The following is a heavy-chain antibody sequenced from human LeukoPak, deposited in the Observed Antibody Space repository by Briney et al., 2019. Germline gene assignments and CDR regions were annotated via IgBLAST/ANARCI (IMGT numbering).Heavy chain of an antibody. D-gene: IGHD3-22*01. CDR3: ARGGYDSSGAADY. CDR1: GYTFTGYY. CDR2: INPNKSGT. J-gene: IGHJ4*02. V-gene: IGHV1-2*02. Sequence: ASLKVSCKASGYTFTGYYMHWVRQAPGQGLEWMGRINPNKSGTNYAQKFQGMVTMTGDTSISTAFMELSRQRSDDSAVYCGARGGYDSSGAADYWGQGTLVTVS.